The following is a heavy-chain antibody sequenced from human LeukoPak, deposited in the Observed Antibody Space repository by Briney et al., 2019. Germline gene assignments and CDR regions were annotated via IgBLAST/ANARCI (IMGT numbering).Heavy chain of an antibody. V-gene: IGHV4-59*01. J-gene: IGHJ4*02. CDR1: GGSISSYY. Sequence: SETLSLTCTVSGGSISSYYWSWIRQPPGKGLEWIGYIYYSGSTNYNPSLKSRVTISVDTSKNQFSLKLSSVTAADTAVYYCATNRDGYNYFDYWGQGTLVTVSS. CDR2: IYYSGST. CDR3: ATNRDGYNYFDY. D-gene: IGHD5-24*01.